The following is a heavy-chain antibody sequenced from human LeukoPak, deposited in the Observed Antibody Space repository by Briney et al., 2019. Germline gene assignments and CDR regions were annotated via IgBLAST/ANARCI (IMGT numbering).Heavy chain of an antibody. CDR3: AREVRYTSSWYVYYYFDY. CDR1: GITFSDHY. V-gene: IGHV3-11*01. Sequence: GSLRLSCAASGITFSDHYMSWIRQAPGKGLEWVAHISSSGSTIEYADSVKGRFAISRDNAKNSLYLQMISLSVEDTAVYYCAREVRYTSSWYVYYYFDYWGQGTLVTVSS. J-gene: IGHJ4*02. D-gene: IGHD6-13*01. CDR2: ISSSGSTI.